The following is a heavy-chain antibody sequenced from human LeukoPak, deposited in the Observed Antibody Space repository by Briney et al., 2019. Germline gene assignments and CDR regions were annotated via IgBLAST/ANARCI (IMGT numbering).Heavy chain of an antibody. Sequence: GGSLRLSCAASGFTFSSYAMHWVRQAPGKGLEWVSAISGSGGSTYYADSVKGRFTISRDNSKNTLYLQMNSLRAEDTAVYYCAKNPHIVVVPAAMDYWGQGTLVTVSS. CDR3: AKNPHIVVVPAAMDY. CDR1: GFTFSSYA. J-gene: IGHJ4*02. CDR2: ISGSGGST. D-gene: IGHD2-2*01. V-gene: IGHV3-23*01.